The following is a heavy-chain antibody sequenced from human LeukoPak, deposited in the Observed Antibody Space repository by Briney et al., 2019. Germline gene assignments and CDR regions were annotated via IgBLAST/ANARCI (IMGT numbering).Heavy chain of an antibody. CDR3: AGSVVVVPADDAFDI. CDR1: GFTFSSYA. V-gene: IGHV3-30*02. D-gene: IGHD2-2*01. CDR2: IRYDGSNK. Sequence: GGSLRLSCAASGFTFSSYAMSWVRQAPGKGLEWVAFIRYDGSNKYYADSVKGRFTISRDNSKNTLYLQMNSLRAEDTAVYYCAGSVVVVPADDAFDIWGQGTMVTVSS. J-gene: IGHJ3*02.